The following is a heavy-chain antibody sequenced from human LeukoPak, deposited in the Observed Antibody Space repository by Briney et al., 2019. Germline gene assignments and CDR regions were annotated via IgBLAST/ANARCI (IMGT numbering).Heavy chain of an antibody. CDR2: IYYSGST. D-gene: IGHD4-17*01. CDR1: GGSISSGDYY. CDR3: ARHSAPDDYGDSHDAFDI. J-gene: IGHJ3*02. V-gene: IGHV4-30-4*01. Sequence: NPSETLSLTCTVSGGSISSGDYYWSWIRQPPGKGLEWIGYIYYSGSTYYNPSLKSRVTISVDTSKNQFSLKLSSVTAADTAVYYCARHSAPDDYGDSHDAFDIWGQGTMVTVSS.